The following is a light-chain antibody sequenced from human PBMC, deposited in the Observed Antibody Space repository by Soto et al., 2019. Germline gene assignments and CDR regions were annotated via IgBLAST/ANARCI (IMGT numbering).Light chain of an antibody. CDR1: QGISSY. CDR2: AAS. Sequence: IQVSQSPSSRSGCVGDRGTIDWRASQGISSYLAWYQQKPGKAPKFLIYAASTLQSGVPSRFTGSGSGTDFTLTIPSLQPEDFATYYSLQVNSLPLSFGGGTKVDI. V-gene: IGKV1-9*01. J-gene: IGKJ4*01. CDR3: LQVNSLPLS.